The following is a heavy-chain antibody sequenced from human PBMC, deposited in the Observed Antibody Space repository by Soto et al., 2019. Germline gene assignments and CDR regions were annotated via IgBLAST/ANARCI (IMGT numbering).Heavy chain of an antibody. J-gene: IGHJ2*01. CDR3: ARGGYSTSSTWHWYFDL. V-gene: IGHV1-18*01. CDR1: GYSFTTYG. D-gene: IGHD2-21*01. CDR2: ISTYHGNV. Sequence: QVQLMQSGAEVKEPGASVKVACKASGYSFTTYGISWVRQAPGLGLEWMAWISTYHGNVKYADNLQGRFTVTTDTSTSTAYMELRSLRSDDTAIYYCARGGYSTSSTWHWYFDLWGRGTLLTVSS.